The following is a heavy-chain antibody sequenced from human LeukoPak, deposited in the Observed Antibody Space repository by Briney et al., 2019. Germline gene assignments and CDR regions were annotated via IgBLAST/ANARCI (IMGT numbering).Heavy chain of an antibody. V-gene: IGHV3-23*01. Sequence: GGSLRLSCEASGFTFSAYAMTWVRQAPGKGLEWVSAISGGADSAYYADSVKGRFTISRDNSKNTLYLQMTSLRVEDTAVYYCAKGSSWHRLDMWGQGTMVTVSS. D-gene: IGHD6-13*01. CDR3: AKGSSWHRLDM. J-gene: IGHJ3*02. CDR1: GFTFSAYA. CDR2: ISGGADSA.